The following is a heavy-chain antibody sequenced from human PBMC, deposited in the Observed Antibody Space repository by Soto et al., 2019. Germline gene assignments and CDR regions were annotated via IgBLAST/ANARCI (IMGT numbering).Heavy chain of an antibody. V-gene: IGHV1-3*01. J-gene: IGHJ4*02. CDR1: GYTFTSYA. CDR3: ERGRIAVAGMNY. D-gene: IGHD6-19*01. Sequence: ASVKVSCKASGYTFTSYAMHWVRQAPGQRLEWMGWINAGNGNTKYSQKFQGRVTITRDTSASTAYMELSSLRPEDTAVYYCERGRIAVAGMNYWGQGTLVTVSS. CDR2: INAGNGNT.